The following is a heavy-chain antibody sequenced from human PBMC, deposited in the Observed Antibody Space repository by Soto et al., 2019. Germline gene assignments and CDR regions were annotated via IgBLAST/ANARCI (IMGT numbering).Heavy chain of an antibody. D-gene: IGHD6-19*01. Sequence: GESLKISCKGSGYSFTSYWISWVRQMPGKGLEWMGRIDPSDSYTNYSPSFQGHVTISADKSISTAYLQWSSLKASDTAMYYCASSAVAGLLYYYYYGMDVWGQGTTVTVSS. CDR2: IDPSDSYT. J-gene: IGHJ6*02. CDR1: GYSFTSYW. V-gene: IGHV5-10-1*01. CDR3: ASSAVAGLLYYYYYGMDV.